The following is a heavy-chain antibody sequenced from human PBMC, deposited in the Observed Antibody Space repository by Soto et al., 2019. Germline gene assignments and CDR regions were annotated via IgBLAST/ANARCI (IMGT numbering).Heavy chain of an antibody. V-gene: IGHV4-31*03. CDR1: GGSINSGGYY. J-gene: IGHJ4*02. Sequence: QVQLQESGPTLVKPSQTLSLTCTVSGGSINSGGYYWTWIRQLPGKGLEWIGYIHYGGSTYYNPSLQXRXTXSLXTSKHQFSLKLNSVTAADTAVFSCARSTVTPYFDYWGQGTLVTVSS. D-gene: IGHD4-17*01. CDR3: ARSTVTPYFDY. CDR2: IHYGGST.